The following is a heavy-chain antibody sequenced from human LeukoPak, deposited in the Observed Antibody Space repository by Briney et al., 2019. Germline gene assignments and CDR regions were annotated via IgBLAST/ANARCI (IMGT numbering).Heavy chain of an antibody. CDR3: SRALEV. CDR1: GFTFSNYG. CDR2: ISGSGGST. J-gene: IGHJ4*02. Sequence: GGSLRLSCAASGFTFSNYGMSWVRQAPGKGLEWVSAISGSGGSTYYADSVKGRFTISRDNSKNTLYLQMNSLRTEDTAVYYCSRALEVWGQGTLVTVAS. V-gene: IGHV3-23*01.